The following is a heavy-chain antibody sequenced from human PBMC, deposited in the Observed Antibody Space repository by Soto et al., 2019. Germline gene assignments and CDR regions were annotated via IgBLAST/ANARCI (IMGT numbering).Heavy chain of an antibody. CDR3: AREIFSGGRYYYYYGMDV. CDR1: GYTFTSYY. V-gene: IGHV1-46*01. Sequence: ASVKVSCKASGYTFTSYYMHWVRQAPGQGLEWMGIINPSGGSTSYAQKFQGRVTMTRDTSTSTAYMELSSLRSEDTAVYYCAREIFSGGRYYYYYGMDVWGQGTTVTVSS. J-gene: IGHJ6*02. D-gene: IGHD2-15*01. CDR2: INPSGGST.